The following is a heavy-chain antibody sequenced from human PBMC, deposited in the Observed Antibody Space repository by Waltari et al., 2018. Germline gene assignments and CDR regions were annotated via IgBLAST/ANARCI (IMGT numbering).Heavy chain of an antibody. D-gene: IGHD5-12*01. CDR1: GFSLSNARMG. CDR3: ARKKGDGYNFLLDY. CDR2: LFSNDEK. J-gene: IGHJ4*02. V-gene: IGHV2-26*01. Sequence: QVTLKESGPVLVKPTETLTLTCTVSGFSLSNARMGVSWIRQPPGKALEWLAHLFSNDEKSYSTSRKSRLTISKDTSKSQVVLTMTNMDPVDTATYYCARKKGDGYNFLLDYWGQGTLVTVSS.